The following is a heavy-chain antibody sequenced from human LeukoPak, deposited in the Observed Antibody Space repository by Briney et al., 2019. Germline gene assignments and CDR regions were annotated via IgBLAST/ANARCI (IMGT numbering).Heavy chain of an antibody. D-gene: IGHD6-13*01. CDR2: IIPIFGTA. V-gene: IGHV1-69*01. CDR1: GGTFSSYA. Sequence: SVKVSCKASGGTFSSYAISWVRQAPGQGLEWMGGIIPIFGTANYAQKFQGRVTITADESTSTAYMELSSLRSEDTAVYYCARGGYSHRRASNYYYYMDVWGKGTTVTVSS. J-gene: IGHJ6*03. CDR3: ARGGYSHRRASNYYYYMDV.